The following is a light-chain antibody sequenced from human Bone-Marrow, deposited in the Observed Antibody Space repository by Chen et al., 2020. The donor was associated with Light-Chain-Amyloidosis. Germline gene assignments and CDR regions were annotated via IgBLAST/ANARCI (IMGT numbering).Light chain of an antibody. CDR2: RDT. CDR1: DLPTKY. J-gene: IGLJ2*01. Sequence: SYELTQPPSVSVPPGQTARITCSGDDLPTKYAYWYQQKPGQAPVLVIHRDTERPSGISERFAGSSSGTRATLTISGVQEEDEADYHCQSADSSGTYEVIFGGGTKLTVL. V-gene: IGLV3-25*03. CDR3: QSADSSGTYEVI.